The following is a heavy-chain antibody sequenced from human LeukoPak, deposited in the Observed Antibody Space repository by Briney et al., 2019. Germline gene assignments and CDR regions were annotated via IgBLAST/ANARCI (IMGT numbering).Heavy chain of an antibody. CDR1: GYSISGGYY. J-gene: IGHJ6*02. CDR3: ARDQVAFRIFGPCRAGMDV. CDR2: IYQSGST. V-gene: IGHV4-38-2*02. Sequence: PSETLTPTCDVPGYSISGGYYWGWTKQPPRNGLEWIGSIYQSGSTYNNPALKSRVSISVDTSKNQFSLKLSSVTAADTAVYYCARDQVAFRIFGPCRAGMDVWGQGTTVTVSS. D-gene: IGHD3-3*01.